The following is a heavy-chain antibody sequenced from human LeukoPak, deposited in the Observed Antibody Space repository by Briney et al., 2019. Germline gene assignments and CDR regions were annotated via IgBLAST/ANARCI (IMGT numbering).Heavy chain of an antibody. Sequence: SETLSLTCAVYGGSFSGYYWSWIRQPPGKGLEWVGEINHSGSTNYNPSLKSRVTISVDTSKNQFSLKLSSVTAADTAVYYCARARRAVAGTWDYWGQGTLVTVSS. D-gene: IGHD6-19*01. CDR2: INHSGST. J-gene: IGHJ4*02. V-gene: IGHV4-34*01. CDR1: GGSFSGYY. CDR3: ARARRAVAGTWDY.